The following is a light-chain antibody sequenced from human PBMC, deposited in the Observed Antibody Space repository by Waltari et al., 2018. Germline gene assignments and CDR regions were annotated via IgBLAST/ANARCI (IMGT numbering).Light chain of an antibody. CDR3: QTGGHGTWV. CDR1: SGHSSNV. Sequence: QLALTQSPSASASLGASVKLTCTLSSGHSSNVIEWHQQQPEKGPRYLMKINSDGSHSKGDEIPDRFSGSSSGAERYLTISSLQSEDEADYYCQTGGHGTWVFGGGTKLTVL. V-gene: IGLV4-69*01. CDR2: INSDGSH. J-gene: IGLJ3*02.